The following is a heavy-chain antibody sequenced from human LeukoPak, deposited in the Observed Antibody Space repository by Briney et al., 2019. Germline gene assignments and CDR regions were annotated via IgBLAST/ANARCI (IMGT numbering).Heavy chain of an antibody. CDR3: ARDRGQQWLAWFFDY. CDR1: GYTFTGYY. D-gene: IGHD6-19*01. J-gene: IGHJ4*02. CDR2: ISAYNGNT. Sequence: ASVKVSCKASGYTFTGYYMHWVRQAPGQGLEWMGWISAYNGNTNYAQKLQGRVTMTTDTSTSTAYMELRSLRSDDTAVYYCARDRGQQWLAWFFDYWGQGTLVTVSS. V-gene: IGHV1-18*04.